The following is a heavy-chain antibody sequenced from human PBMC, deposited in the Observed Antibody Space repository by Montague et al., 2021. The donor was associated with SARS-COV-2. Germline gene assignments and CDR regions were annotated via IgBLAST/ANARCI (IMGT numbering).Heavy chain of an antibody. Sequence: SETLSLTCTVSGGSISSSNYYRGWIRQPPGEGLEWIGGIYYSGTTYYNLSLQSRVTISVDTSKKQFSLKLSSVTAADTAVYYCARETYTSGWFQQFDYWGQGTLVTVSS. CDR2: IYYSGTT. J-gene: IGHJ4*02. CDR3: ARETYTSGWFQQFDY. D-gene: IGHD6-19*01. V-gene: IGHV4-39*01. CDR1: GGSISSSNYY.